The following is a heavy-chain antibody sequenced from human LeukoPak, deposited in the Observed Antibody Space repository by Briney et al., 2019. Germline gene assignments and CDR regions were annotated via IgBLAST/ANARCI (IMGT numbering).Heavy chain of an antibody. CDR3: ARRRSSSCFDY. J-gene: IGHJ4*02. Sequence: PSETLSLTCAVSGYSVSSGYYWGWIRQPPGKGLEWIGSIYHSGSTYYNPSLKSRVTISVDTSKNQFSLQLSYVTAADTAVYYCARRRSSSCFDYWGQGTLVTVSS. V-gene: IGHV4-38-2*01. CDR1: GYSVSSGYY. D-gene: IGHD6-13*01. CDR2: IYHSGST.